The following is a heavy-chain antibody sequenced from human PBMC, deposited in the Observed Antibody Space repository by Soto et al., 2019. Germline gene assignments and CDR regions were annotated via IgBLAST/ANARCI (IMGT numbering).Heavy chain of an antibody. Sequence: QVQLAESGGGVVQSGRSLRLSCAASGFALSSFDMHWVRQAPGKGLEWVAVIWYDGSNEYYADSVKGRFTISRDNSKNTLYLQMNSLRVEDTAVYYCASDALVRGVHPPDYWGQGTLVTVSS. J-gene: IGHJ4*02. CDR2: IWYDGSNE. CDR1: GFALSSFD. V-gene: IGHV3-33*01. D-gene: IGHD3-10*01. CDR3: ASDALVRGVHPPDY.